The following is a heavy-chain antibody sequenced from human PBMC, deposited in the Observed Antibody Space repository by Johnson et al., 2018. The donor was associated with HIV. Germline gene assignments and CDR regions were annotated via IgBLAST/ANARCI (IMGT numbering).Heavy chain of an antibody. CDR1: GFTFSSYG. J-gene: IGHJ3*02. V-gene: IGHV3-30*02. CDR3: ARERSIAASPAFDI. CDR2: IRYDGSNK. D-gene: IGHD6-6*01. Sequence: QVQLVESGGGVVQPGGSLRLSCAASGFTFSSYGMHWVRQAPGKGLEWVAFIRYDGSNKYYADSVKGRFTISRDNSKNTLYLQMNSLRAEDTAVYYCARERSIAASPAFDIWGQGTMVTVSS.